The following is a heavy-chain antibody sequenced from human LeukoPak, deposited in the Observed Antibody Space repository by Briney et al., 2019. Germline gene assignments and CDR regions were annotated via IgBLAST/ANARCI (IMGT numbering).Heavy chain of an antibody. CDR1: GYTLTELS. V-gene: IGHV1-24*01. D-gene: IGHD3-10*01. CDR2: FDPEDGET. CDR3: ATDGSGSYYSQSNWFDP. J-gene: IGHJ5*02. Sequence: ASVKVSCKVSGYTLTELSMHWVRQAPGKGLEWMGGFDPEDGETIYAQKFQGRVTMTEDTSTDTAYMELSSPRSEDTAVYYCATDGSGSYYSQSNWFDPWGQGTLVTVSS.